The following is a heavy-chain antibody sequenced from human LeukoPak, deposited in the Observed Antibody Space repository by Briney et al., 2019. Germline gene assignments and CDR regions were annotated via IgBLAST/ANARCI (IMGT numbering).Heavy chain of an antibody. V-gene: IGHV1-69*06. CDR3: ARDYYDSSGPDYYFDY. CDR1: GGTFSSYA. Sequence: SVKVSSKASGGTFSSYAISWVRQAPGQGLEWMGRIIPIFGTANYAQKFQGRVTITADKSTSTAYMELSSLRSEDTAVYYCARDYYDSSGPDYYFDYWGQGTLVTVSS. CDR2: IIPIFGTA. J-gene: IGHJ4*02. D-gene: IGHD3-22*01.